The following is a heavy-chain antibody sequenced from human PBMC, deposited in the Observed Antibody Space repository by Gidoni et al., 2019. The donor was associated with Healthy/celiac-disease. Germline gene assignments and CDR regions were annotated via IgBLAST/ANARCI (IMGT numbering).Heavy chain of an antibody. CDR1: GGTFSSYT. CDR3: ARSAAAGTDGFVRDY. J-gene: IGHJ4*02. V-gene: IGHV1-69*02. D-gene: IGHD6-13*01. CDR2: IIPILGIA. Sequence: QVQLVQSGAEVKKPGSSVKVSCKASGGTFSSYTISWVRQAPGQGLEWMGRIIPILGIANYAQKFQGRVTITADKSTSTAYMELSSLRSEDTAVYYCARSAAAGTDGFVRDYWGQGTLVTVSS.